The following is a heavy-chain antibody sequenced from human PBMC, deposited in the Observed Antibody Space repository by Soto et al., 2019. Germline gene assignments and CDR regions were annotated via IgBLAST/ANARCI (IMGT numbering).Heavy chain of an antibody. V-gene: IGHV4-34*01. CDR3: ARVNVIVVVITTKAFDI. CDR1: GGSFSGYY. D-gene: IGHD3-22*01. Sequence: PSETLSLTCAVYGGSFSGYYWSWIRQPPGKGLEWIGEINHSGSTNYNPSPKSRVTISVDTSKNQFSLKLSSVTAADTAVYYCARVNVIVVVITTKAFDIWGQGTMVT. J-gene: IGHJ3*02. CDR2: INHSGST.